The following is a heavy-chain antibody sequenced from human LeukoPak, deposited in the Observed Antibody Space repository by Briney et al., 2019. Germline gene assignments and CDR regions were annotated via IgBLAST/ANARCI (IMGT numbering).Heavy chain of an antibody. J-gene: IGHJ4*02. CDR2: INAGNGNT. Sequence: ASVKVSCKASGYTFTSYAMHWVRQAPGQRLEWMGWINAGNGNTKYSQKFQGRVTITRDTSASTAYMELSSLRSEDTAVYYCARVSTVGATLGGLDYWGRGTLVTVSS. CDR1: GYTFTSYA. V-gene: IGHV1-3*01. D-gene: IGHD1-26*01. CDR3: ARVSTVGATLGGLDY.